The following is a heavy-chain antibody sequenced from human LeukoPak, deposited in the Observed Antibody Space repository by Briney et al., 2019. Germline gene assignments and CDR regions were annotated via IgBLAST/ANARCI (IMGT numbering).Heavy chain of an antibody. D-gene: IGHD6-19*01. CDR3: ARDGVAGGSNWFDP. CDR2: ISPYNDNT. Sequence: ASVKVSCKASGYIFTSYGVNWVRQAPGQGLEWMGWISPYNDNTINAQNLQGRVTMTTDTSTSTVYMELRRLRSDDAALYYCARDGVAGGSNWFDPWGQGTLVTVSS. J-gene: IGHJ5*02. V-gene: IGHV1-18*01. CDR1: GYIFTSYG.